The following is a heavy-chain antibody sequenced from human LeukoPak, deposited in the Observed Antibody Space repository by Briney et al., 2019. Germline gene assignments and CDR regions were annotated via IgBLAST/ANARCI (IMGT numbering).Heavy chain of an antibody. CDR3: ARRYCSDGHCFYDY. Sequence: ASVKVSCKSSGYTFTMYAITWVRQAPGQGLEWMGWAYTNYAHKVRGRVTMTTDTPTSTAYMELRSLKSDDTAVYYCARRYCSDGHCFYDYWGQGTLVTVSS. D-gene: IGHD2-15*01. J-gene: IGHJ4*02. CDR1: GYTFTMYA. CDR2: AYT. V-gene: IGHV1-18*01.